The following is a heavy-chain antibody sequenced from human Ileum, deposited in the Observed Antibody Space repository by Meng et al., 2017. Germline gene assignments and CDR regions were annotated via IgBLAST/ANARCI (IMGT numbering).Heavy chain of an antibody. CDR2: MNPNSGNT. V-gene: IGHV1-8*01. J-gene: IGHJ4*02. Sequence: QVQHVQSGAEVKKPGASVKVSCKASGYTFSSYDINWVRQATGQGLEWMGWMNPNSGNTNYAQKFHGRVTMTRNTSISTAYLELSSLISEDTAIYYCAGRRPYGDYPISNYWGQGTLVTVSS. CDR3: AGRRPYGDYPISNY. D-gene: IGHD4-17*01. CDR1: GYTFSSYD.